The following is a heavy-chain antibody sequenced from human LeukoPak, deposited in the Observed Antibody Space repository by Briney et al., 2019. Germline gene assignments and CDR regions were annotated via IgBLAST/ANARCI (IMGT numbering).Heavy chain of an antibody. J-gene: IGHJ4*02. D-gene: IGHD6-13*01. CDR3: AKEGIAAAGTVDY. V-gene: IGHV3-30*18. CDR2: ISYDGSNK. CDR1: GFTFSSYG. Sequence: GGSLRLSCAASGFTFSSYGMHWVRQAPDKGVEWVAVISYDGSNKYYADSVKGRFTISRDNSKNTLYLQMNSLRAEDTAVYYCAKEGIAAAGTVDYWGQGTLVTVSS.